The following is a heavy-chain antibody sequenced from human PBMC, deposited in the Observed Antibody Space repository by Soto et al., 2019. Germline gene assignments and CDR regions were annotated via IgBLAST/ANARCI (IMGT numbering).Heavy chain of an antibody. V-gene: IGHV4-61*01. CDR1: GASVSSGRYY. Sequence: SETLSLTCTVSGASVSSGRYYWIWIRQPPGKGLEWIGYVYYSGSTNYNPSLKSRVTISLDTSKNQFSLKLRSATAADTAVYYCARVFSSSWFYYFDYWGQGTLVTVSS. D-gene: IGHD6-13*01. CDR3: ARVFSSSWFYYFDY. J-gene: IGHJ4*02. CDR2: VYYSGST.